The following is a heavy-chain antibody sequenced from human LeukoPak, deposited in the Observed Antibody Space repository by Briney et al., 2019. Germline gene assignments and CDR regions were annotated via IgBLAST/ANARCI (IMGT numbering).Heavy chain of an antibody. Sequence: AEPLSLTCTLSGGAISSSSYYWGCIPQPPGMGLQWIGSIYYSGGTYYNPALKSRVTISVDTSKKQFSLKLSSVTAADTAVYYCARQRNVDTAFDNWGQGTLVTVSS. J-gene: IGHJ4*02. CDR3: ARQRNVDTAFDN. D-gene: IGHD5-18*01. CDR2: IYYSGGT. V-gene: IGHV4-39*01. CDR1: GGAISSSSYY.